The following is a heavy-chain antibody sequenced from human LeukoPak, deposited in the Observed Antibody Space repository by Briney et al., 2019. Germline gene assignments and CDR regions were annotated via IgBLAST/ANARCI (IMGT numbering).Heavy chain of an antibody. CDR1: GGTFSSYA. D-gene: IGHD3-10*01. V-gene: IGHV1-69*04. CDR3: ARDLAYYYGSGSENDY. CDR2: IIPILGIA. Sequence: SVKVSCKASGGTFSSYAISWVRQASGQRLEWMGRIIPILGIANYAQKFQGRVTITADKSTSTAYMELSSLRSEDTAVYYCARDLAYYYGSGSENDYWGQGTLVTVSS. J-gene: IGHJ4*02.